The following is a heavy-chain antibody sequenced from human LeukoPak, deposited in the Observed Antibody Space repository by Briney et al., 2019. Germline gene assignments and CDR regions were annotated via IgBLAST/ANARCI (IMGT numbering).Heavy chain of an antibody. CDR1: GASISSNY. CDR3: AREDPDTAKVDY. V-gene: IGHV4-59*01. Sequence: LETLSPTCTVSGASISSNYWTWIRQPPGKGLECIGYIYYSGNTNYNPSLKSRVTISVDTCKNQFTLKLSSVTAADTAVYYCAREDPDTAKVDYWGPGTLVTVSS. CDR2: IYYSGNT. D-gene: IGHD5-18*01. J-gene: IGHJ4*02.